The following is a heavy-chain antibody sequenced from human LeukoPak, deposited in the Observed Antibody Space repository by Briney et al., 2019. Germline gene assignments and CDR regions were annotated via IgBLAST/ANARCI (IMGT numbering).Heavy chain of an antibody. CDR1: GFTFRNYE. CDR3: AELGITMIGGV. J-gene: IGHJ6*04. CDR2: ITTTGDRV. Sequence: GGSLRLSCEASGFTFRNYEMNWVRQAPGKGLEWISYITTTGDRVEYADSVKGRFTISRDNAKNSLYLQMNSLRAEDTAVYYCAELGITMIGGVWGKGTTVTISS. V-gene: IGHV3-48*03. D-gene: IGHD3-10*02.